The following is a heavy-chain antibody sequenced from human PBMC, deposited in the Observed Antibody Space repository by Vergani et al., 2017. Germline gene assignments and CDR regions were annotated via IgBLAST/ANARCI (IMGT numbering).Heavy chain of an antibody. CDR3: ARDQTLLRGYYYYMDV. V-gene: IGHV1-69*08. D-gene: IGHD3-10*01. CDR2: IIPILGIA. CDR1: GGTFSSYT. Sequence: QVQLVQSGAEVKKPGSSVKVSCKASGGTFSSYTISWERQAPGQGLEWMGRIIPILGIANYAQKFQGRVTITADKSTSTAYMELSSLRSEDTAVYYCARDQTLLRGYYYYMDVWGKGTTVTVSS. J-gene: IGHJ6*03.